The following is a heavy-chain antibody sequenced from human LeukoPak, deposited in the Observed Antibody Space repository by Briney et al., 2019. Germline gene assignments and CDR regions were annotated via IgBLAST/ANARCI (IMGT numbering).Heavy chain of an antibody. J-gene: IGHJ6*03. D-gene: IGHD2-2*01. V-gene: IGHV3-23*01. CDR1: GFTFGSYA. CDR3: AKDHSGYCSSTSSLCYMDV. Sequence: GGSLRLSWAASGFTFGSYAMSWVRQAPGKGLEWVSAISGSGGSTYYADSVKGRFTISRDNSKNTLYLQMNSLRAEDTAVYYCAKDHSGYCSSTSSLCYMDVWGKGTTVTVSS. CDR2: ISGSGGST.